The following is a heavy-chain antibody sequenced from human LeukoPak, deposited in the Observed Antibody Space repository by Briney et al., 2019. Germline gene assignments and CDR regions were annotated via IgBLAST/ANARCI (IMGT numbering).Heavy chain of an antibody. CDR3: ARAYYYDSSGYSW. V-gene: IGHV3-20*04. D-gene: IGHD3-22*01. CDR2: INWNGGST. Sequence: PGGSLRLSCAASGFTFDDYGMSWVRQAPGKGLEWVSGINWNGGSTGYADSVKGRFTISRDNAKNSLYLQMNSLRSEDTAVYYCARAYYYDSSGYSWWGQGTMVTVSS. CDR1: GFTFDDYG. J-gene: IGHJ3*01.